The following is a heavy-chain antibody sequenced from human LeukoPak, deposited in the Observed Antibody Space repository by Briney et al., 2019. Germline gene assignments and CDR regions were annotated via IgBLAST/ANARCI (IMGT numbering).Heavy chain of an antibody. CDR1: GFTFSSYG. Sequence: GGSLRLSCAASGFTFSSYGMHWVRQAPGKGLEWVAVISYDGSNKYYADSVKGRFTISRDNSKNTLYLQMNSLRAEDTAVYYCAKLRSSITMVRGVLGPIDYWGQGTLVTVSS. CDR3: AKLRSSITMVRGVLGPIDY. D-gene: IGHD3-10*01. CDR2: ISYDGSNK. J-gene: IGHJ4*02. V-gene: IGHV3-30*18.